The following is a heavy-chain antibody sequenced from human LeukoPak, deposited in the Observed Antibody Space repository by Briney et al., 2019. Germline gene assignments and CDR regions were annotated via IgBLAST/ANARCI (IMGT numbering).Heavy chain of an antibody. CDR1: GYTFTSDA. D-gene: IGHD2-21*02. V-gene: IGHV1-3*01. Sequence: ASVKVSCKASGYTFTSDAMHWVRQAPGQRLEWMGWINAGNGNTKYSQKFQGRVTITRDTSASTAYMELSSLRSEDTAVYYCARDGDYVLPFQHWGQGTLVTVSS. J-gene: IGHJ1*01. CDR3: ARDGDYVLPFQH. CDR2: INAGNGNT.